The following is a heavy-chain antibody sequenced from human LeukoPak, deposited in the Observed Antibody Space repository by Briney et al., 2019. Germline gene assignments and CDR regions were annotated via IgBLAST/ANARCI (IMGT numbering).Heavy chain of an antibody. Sequence: GGSLRLSCAASGFTVSSNYMSWVRQAPGKGLEWVSVIYSGGSTYYADSVKGRFTISRDNSKNRLYLQMNSLRAEDTALYHCARDKGFGELFVDYWGQGTLVTVSS. CDR3: ARDKGFGELFVDY. J-gene: IGHJ4*02. D-gene: IGHD3-10*01. CDR1: GFTVSSNY. CDR2: IYSGGST. V-gene: IGHV3-66*01.